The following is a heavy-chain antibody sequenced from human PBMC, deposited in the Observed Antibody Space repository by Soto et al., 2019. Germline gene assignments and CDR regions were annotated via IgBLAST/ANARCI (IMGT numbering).Heavy chain of an antibody. CDR3: ATGIAVAGRVYYFDY. CDR2: IYYSGST. CDR1: GGSISSGGYY. J-gene: IGHJ4*02. Sequence: SETLSLTCTVPGGSISSGGYYWSWIRQHPGKGLEWIGYIYYSGSTYYNPSLKSQVTISVDTSKNQFSLKLSSVTAADTALYYCATGIAVAGRVYYFDYWGQGTLVTVSS. D-gene: IGHD6-19*01. V-gene: IGHV4-31*01.